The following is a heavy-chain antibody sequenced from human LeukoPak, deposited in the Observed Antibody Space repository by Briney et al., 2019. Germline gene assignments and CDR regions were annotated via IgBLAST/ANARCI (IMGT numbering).Heavy chain of an antibody. CDR1: GFTFSSYG. CDR3: AKESWSTDSGKGAFDI. CDR2: ISYDATNK. Sequence: PGGSLRLPCAASGFTFSSYGIHWVRQAPGKGLEWVAFISYDATNKYFTDSVKGRFTISGDNSKKTLYLQMNSLRPEDTAVYYCAKESWSTDSGKGAFDIWGQGTMVTVSS. D-gene: IGHD3-10*01. J-gene: IGHJ3*02. V-gene: IGHV3-30*18.